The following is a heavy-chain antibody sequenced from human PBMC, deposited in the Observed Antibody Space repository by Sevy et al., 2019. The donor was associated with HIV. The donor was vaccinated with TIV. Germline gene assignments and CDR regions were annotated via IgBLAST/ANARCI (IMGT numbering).Heavy chain of an antibody. Sequence: GGSLRLSCAASGFTFSSYAMSWVRQAPGKGLEWVSAISGSGGSTYYADSVKGRFTISRDNSKNTLYLQMNSLRADDTAVYYCAKYYSNPYYYYGMDVWGQGTTVTVSS. V-gene: IGHV3-23*01. CDR2: ISGSGGST. D-gene: IGHD4-4*01. CDR1: GFTFSSYA. CDR3: AKYYSNPYYYYGMDV. J-gene: IGHJ6*02.